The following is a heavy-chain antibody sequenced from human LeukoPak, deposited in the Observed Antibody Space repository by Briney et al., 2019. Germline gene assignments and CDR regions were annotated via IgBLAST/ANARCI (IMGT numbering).Heavy chain of an antibody. CDR1: GGSISSYY. CDR3: ARGRDGYYYWYFDL. J-gene: IGHJ2*01. CDR2: IYYSGGT. D-gene: IGHD5-24*01. V-gene: IGHV4-59*01. Sequence: SETLSLTCTVSGGSISSYYWSWIRQPPGKGLEWIGYIYYSGGTNYNPSLKSRVTISVDTSKNQFSLKLSSVTAADTAVYYCARGRDGYYYWYFDLWGRGTLVTVSS.